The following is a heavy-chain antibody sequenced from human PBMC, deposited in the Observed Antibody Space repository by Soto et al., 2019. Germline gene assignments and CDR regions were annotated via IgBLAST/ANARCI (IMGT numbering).Heavy chain of an antibody. J-gene: IGHJ6*03. V-gene: IGHV3-21*01. Sequence: EVQLVESGGGLVKPGGSLRLSCAASGFTFSSYSMNWVRQAPGKGLEWVSSISSSSSYIYYADSVKGRFTISRDNAKNSLYLQMNSLRAEDTAVYYCARELPRRAYYYGSGSYYMGYMDVWGKGTTVTVSS. CDR3: ARELPRRAYYYGSGSYYMGYMDV. CDR1: GFTFSSYS. D-gene: IGHD3-10*01. CDR2: ISSSSSYI.